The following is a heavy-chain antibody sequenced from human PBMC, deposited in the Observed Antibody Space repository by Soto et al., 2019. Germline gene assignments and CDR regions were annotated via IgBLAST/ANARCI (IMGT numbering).Heavy chain of an antibody. CDR2: ISGSGSSI. Sequence: GGSLRLSCAASGFTFSNYAMNWVRQAPGKGLEWVSGISGSGSSIYYADSVKGRFTISRDNSKNRMYLQVHSLRAEDTAAYYCAKAVTISGSFYYGMDVWGQGTTVTVSS. V-gene: IGHV3-23*01. CDR3: AKAVTISGSFYYGMDV. CDR1: GFTFSNYA. D-gene: IGHD3-3*01. J-gene: IGHJ6*02.